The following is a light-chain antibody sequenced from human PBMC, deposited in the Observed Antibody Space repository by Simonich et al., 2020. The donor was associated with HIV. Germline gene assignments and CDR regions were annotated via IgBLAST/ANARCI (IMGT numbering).Light chain of an antibody. CDR2: DGS. CDR1: SSDVGGYNY. V-gene: IGLV2-11*01. CDR3: CSYAGNYTWV. J-gene: IGLJ3*02. Sequence: QSALTQPRSVSGSPGPPVTISCTGTSSDVGGYNYVACYQQHTGKAPKLMIYDGSKRPSEVPARFSGSKSGNTASLTIAGLQAEDEADYYCCSYAGNYTWVFGGGTKLTVL.